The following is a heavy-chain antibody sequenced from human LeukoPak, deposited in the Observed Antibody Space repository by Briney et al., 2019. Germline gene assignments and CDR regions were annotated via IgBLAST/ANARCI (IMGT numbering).Heavy chain of an antibody. J-gene: IGHJ4*02. Sequence: GGSLRLSCAASGFTFSSYAMSWVRQAPGKGLEWVSAISGSGGSTYYADSVKGRFTISRDNSKNTLYLQMNSLRAEDTAVYYCARDLDLGYSSGPGGQGTLVTVSS. CDR1: GFTFSSYA. V-gene: IGHV3-23*01. D-gene: IGHD6-19*01. CDR2: ISGSGGST. CDR3: ARDLDLGYSSGP.